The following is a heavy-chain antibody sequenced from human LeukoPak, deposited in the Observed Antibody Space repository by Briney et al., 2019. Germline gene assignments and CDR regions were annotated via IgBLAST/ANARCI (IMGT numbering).Heavy chain of an antibody. Sequence: SETLSLTCAVYGGSFSGYYWSWIRQPPGKGLEWIGEINHSGSTNYNPSLKSRVTISVDTSKNQFSLKLSSVTAADTAVYYCARSPTVMVLFDYWGQGTLVTVSS. D-gene: IGHD4-17*01. J-gene: IGHJ4*02. CDR2: INHSGST. CDR3: ARSPTVMVLFDY. V-gene: IGHV4-34*01. CDR1: GGSFSGYY.